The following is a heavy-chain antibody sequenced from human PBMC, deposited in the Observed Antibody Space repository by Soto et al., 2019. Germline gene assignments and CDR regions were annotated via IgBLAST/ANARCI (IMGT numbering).Heavy chain of an antibody. CDR1: GFSLISSGVG. V-gene: IGHV2-5*02. CDR3: AREDISWYYFDY. Sequence: QITLKESGPTLVKPTQTLTLTCSVSGFSLISSGVGVGWIRQPPGNALEWLALISCDDDRRYSPSLKNRLTITKVTSKKQLVLTMTDMEPVDTATYFCAREDISWYYFDYWGQGTLVTVPS. D-gene: IGHD6-13*01. J-gene: IGHJ4*02. CDR2: ISCDDDR.